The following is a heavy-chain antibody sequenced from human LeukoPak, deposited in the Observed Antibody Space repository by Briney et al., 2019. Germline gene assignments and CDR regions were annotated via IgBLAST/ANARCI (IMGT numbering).Heavy chain of an antibody. V-gene: IGHV3-7*01. CDR2: IKQDGSET. D-gene: IGHD2-15*01. CDR3: ARDVGYCSGGSCYEDAFDI. Sequence: GGSLRLSCAASGFMFSNHWTTWVRQAPGKGLEWVANIKQDGSETYYMDYVKGRFTISRDNAKNTLYLQMNSLRAEDTAVYYCARDVGYCSGGSCYEDAFDIWGQGTMVTVSS. J-gene: IGHJ3*02. CDR1: GFMFSNHW.